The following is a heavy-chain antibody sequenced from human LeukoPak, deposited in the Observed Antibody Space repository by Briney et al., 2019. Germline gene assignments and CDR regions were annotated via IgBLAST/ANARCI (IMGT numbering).Heavy chain of an antibody. CDR2: ISSSSSYI. CDR3: ARGLSSGSGH. D-gene: IGHD3-10*01. Sequence: RGSLSLSCAASGFTYSSYSMNWVRQAPGKGLEWVSSISSSSSYIYYADSVKGRFTISRDNAKNSLYLQMNSLRAEDTAVYYCARGLSSGSGHGGHGTLVTVSS. CDR1: GFTYSSYS. J-gene: IGHJ1*01. V-gene: IGHV3-21*01.